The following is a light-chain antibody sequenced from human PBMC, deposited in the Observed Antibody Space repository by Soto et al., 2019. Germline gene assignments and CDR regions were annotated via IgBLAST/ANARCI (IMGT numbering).Light chain of an antibody. CDR2: NNN. V-gene: IGLV1-44*01. Sequence: QSVLTQPPSASGTPGQWVTISCSGSNFNIGSHTVNSYQQLQGTAPKLLMNNNNQQPPGVPDRFSGGKSGTSASLATSGRQSEDEADYSCSVWDDSLKGWVFGGGTKVTVL. J-gene: IGLJ3*02. CDR3: SVWDDSLKGWV. CDR1: NFNIGSHT.